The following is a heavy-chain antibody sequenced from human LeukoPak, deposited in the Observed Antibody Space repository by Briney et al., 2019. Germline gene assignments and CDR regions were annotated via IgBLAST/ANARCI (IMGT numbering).Heavy chain of an antibody. CDR3: VRESERSSWFDH. D-gene: IGHD1-26*01. Sequence: HTGGSLRLSCAAPGLITDDYAIHWVRHAPGKGLEWVSLISGDGGSTFYADSVRGRFTISRDNSKNSLSLQMSSLRSEDTALYFCVRESERSSWFDHWGQGTLVTVSS. CDR1: GLITDDYA. V-gene: IGHV3-43*02. CDR2: ISGDGGST. J-gene: IGHJ5*02.